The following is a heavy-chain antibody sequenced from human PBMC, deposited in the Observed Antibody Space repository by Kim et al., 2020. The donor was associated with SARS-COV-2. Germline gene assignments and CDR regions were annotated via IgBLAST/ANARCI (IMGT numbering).Heavy chain of an antibody. CDR3: AKDLTVYCSSTSCHRTNYYYGMDV. Sequence: GGSLRLSCAASGFTFDDYAMHWVRQAPGKGLEWVSLISGDGGSTYYADSVKGRFTISRDNSKNSLYLQMNSLRTEDTALYYCAKDLTVYCSSTSCHRTNYYYGMDVWGQGTTVTVSS. V-gene: IGHV3-43*02. D-gene: IGHD2-2*01. CDR2: ISGDGGST. CDR1: GFTFDDYA. J-gene: IGHJ6*02.